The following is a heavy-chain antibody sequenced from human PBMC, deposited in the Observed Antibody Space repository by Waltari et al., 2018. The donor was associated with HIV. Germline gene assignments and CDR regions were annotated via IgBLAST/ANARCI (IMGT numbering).Heavy chain of an antibody. CDR2: INHSGST. CDR1: GGSFSGYY. V-gene: IGHV4-34*01. D-gene: IGHD3-10*01. Sequence: QVQLQQWGAGLLKPSETLSLTCAVYGGSFSGYYWSWIRQPPGKGLEWIGEINHSGSTNYNPSLKSRVTISLDTSKNQFSLKLSSVTAADTAVYYCARLSSITMVRGSYDYYYYGMDVWGQGTTVTVSS. J-gene: IGHJ6*02. CDR3: ARLSSITMVRGSYDYYYYGMDV.